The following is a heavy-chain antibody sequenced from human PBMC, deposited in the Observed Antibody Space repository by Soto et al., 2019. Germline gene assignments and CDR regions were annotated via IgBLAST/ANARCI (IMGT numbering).Heavy chain of an antibody. CDR1: GFTFSRHW. V-gene: IGHV3-74*01. D-gene: IGHD4-17*01. CDR3: GRVPLDGNYANGVDV. Sequence: PGGSLRLSCAASGFTFSRHWIHWVRQAPGQGLVWVSRTKTDGTTSYADSVKGRFTVSRDNAENTLYLQMNSLRAEDTAVYYCGRVPLDGNYANGVDVWGQGTTVTVSS. J-gene: IGHJ6*02. CDR2: TKTDGTT.